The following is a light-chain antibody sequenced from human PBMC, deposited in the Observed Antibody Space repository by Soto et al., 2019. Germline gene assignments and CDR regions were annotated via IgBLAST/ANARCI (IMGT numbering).Light chain of an antibody. CDR1: QAVNTR. CDR2: LAS. CDR3: QQYSNWPPIT. V-gene: IGKV3-11*01. Sequence: EIMLTQSPATLSSFPCDRVTLSCMASQAVNTRLAWYQHKPGQAPRLLIYLASNRAAVVPARFSGSGSGTDFTLTISAVEPEDFAVYSCQQYSNWPPITFGQGTRLEIK. J-gene: IGKJ5*01.